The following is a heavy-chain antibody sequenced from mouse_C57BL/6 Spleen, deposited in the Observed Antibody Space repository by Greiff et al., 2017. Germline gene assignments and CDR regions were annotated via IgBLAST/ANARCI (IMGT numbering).Heavy chain of an antibody. J-gene: IGHJ3*01. V-gene: IGHV1-50*01. CDR1: GYTFTSYW. CDR2: IDPSDSYT. D-gene: IGHD4-1*01. Sequence: QVQLQQPGAELVKPGASVKLSCKASGYTFTSYWMQWVKQRPGQGLEWIGEIDPSDSYTNYNQKFKGKATLTVDTSSSTAYMQLSSLTSEDSAVDYCARKANWDRAWFAYWGQGTLVTVSA. CDR3: ARKANWDRAWFAY.